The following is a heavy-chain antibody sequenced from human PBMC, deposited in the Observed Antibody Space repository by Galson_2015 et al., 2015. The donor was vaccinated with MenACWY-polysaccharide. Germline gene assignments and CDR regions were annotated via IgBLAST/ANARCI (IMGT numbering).Heavy chain of an antibody. CDR1: GDSVSSNSAA. V-gene: IGHV6-1*01. CDR3: AKDFGGRHIVVVTAILYDY. Sequence: CAISGDSVSSNSAAWNWIRQSPSRGLEWLGRTYYRSKWCNDYAVSVKSRITINPDTSKNQFSLQLNSVTPEDTAVYYCAKDFGGRHIVVVTAILYDYWGQGTLVTVSS. CDR2: TYYRSKWCN. D-gene: IGHD2-21*02. J-gene: IGHJ4*02.